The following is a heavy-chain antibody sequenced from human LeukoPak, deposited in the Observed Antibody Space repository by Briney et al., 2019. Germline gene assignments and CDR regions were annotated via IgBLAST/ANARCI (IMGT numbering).Heavy chain of an antibody. CDR1: GFTFSSYD. CDR3: ARVKGYYDFWSGYYGRDYMDV. V-gene: IGHV3-13*01. J-gene: IGHJ6*03. Sequence: GGSLRLSCAASGFTFSSYDMHWVRQATGKGLEWVSAIGTAGDTYYPGSVKGRFTIFRDNSKNTLYLQMNSLRAEDTAVYYCARVKGYYDFWSGYYGRDYMDVWGKGTTVTVSS. D-gene: IGHD3-3*01. CDR2: IGTAGDT.